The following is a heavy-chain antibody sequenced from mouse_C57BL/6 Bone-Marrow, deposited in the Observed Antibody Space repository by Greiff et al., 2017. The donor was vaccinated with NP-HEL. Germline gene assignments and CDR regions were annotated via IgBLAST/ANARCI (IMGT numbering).Heavy chain of an antibody. V-gene: IGHV1-80*01. CDR3: ARYGIYYDYDYFDY. CDR1: GYAFSSYW. J-gene: IGHJ2*01. Sequence: QVQLQQSGAELVKPGASVKISCKASGYAFSSYWMNWVKQRPGKGLEWIRQIYPGDGDTNYNGKFKGKATLTADKSSSTAYMQLSSLTSEDSAVYFCARYGIYYDYDYFDYWGQGTTLTVSS. CDR2: IYPGDGDT. D-gene: IGHD2-4*01.